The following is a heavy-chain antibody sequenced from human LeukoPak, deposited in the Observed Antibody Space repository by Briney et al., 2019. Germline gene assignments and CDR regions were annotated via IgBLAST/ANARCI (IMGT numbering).Heavy chain of an antibody. D-gene: IGHD3-3*01. Sequence: PGGSLRLSCAASGFTFSSYGMHGVGQAPGKGVEGVAGIWYDGNNKYYADSVKGRFTISRDNSKNTLYLQMNSLRAEDTAVYYCARGPTSIWSGYYPSPNFDYWGQGTLVTVSS. CDR3: ARGPTSIWSGYYPSPNFDY. CDR2: IWYDGNNK. CDR1: GFTFSSYG. J-gene: IGHJ4*02. V-gene: IGHV3-33*01.